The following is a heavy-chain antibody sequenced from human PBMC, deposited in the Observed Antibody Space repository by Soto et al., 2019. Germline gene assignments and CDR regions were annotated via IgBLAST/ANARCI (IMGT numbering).Heavy chain of an antibody. D-gene: IGHD4-17*01. J-gene: IGHJ3*02. CDR1: GFTFKSYV. CDR2: ISGSGGST. Sequence: GGSLRLSCAASGFTFKSYVMTWVRQAPGKGLEWVSAISGSGGSTYYAASVKGRFTISRDNSKNTLYLQMNSLRAEDTAVYYCAKPPSGDYSIPSGVFDIWGQGTMVTVSS. CDR3: AKPPSGDYSIPSGVFDI. V-gene: IGHV3-23*01.